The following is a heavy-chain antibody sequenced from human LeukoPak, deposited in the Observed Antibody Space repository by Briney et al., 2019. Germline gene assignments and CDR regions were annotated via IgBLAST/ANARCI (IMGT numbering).Heavy chain of an antibody. CDR3: AKEFRQMANFDY. J-gene: IGHJ4*02. CDR2: ISYDGSKK. Sequence: GGSLRLSCAASGFTFRNYGMHWVRQAPGKGLAWVAVISYDGSKKYYGDSVQGRFVISRDNSGNTLYLQMNSLRDEDTAVYYCAKEFRQMANFDYWGQEILVTVSS. D-gene: IGHD5-24*01. CDR1: GFTFRNYG. V-gene: IGHV3-30*18.